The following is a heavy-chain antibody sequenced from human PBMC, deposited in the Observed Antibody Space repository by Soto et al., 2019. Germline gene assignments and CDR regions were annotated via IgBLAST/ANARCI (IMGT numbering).Heavy chain of an antibody. V-gene: IGHV3-48*02. CDR2: ISSSSSTI. CDR3: ARDSDYVWGIPSGFDY. D-gene: IGHD3-16*01. Sequence: GGSLRLSCAASGFTFSSYSMNWVRQAPGKGLEWVSYISSSSSTIYYADSVKGRFTISRDNAKNSLYLQMNSLRDEDTAVYYCARDSDYVWGIPSGFDYWGQGTLVTVSS. J-gene: IGHJ4*02. CDR1: GFTFSSYS.